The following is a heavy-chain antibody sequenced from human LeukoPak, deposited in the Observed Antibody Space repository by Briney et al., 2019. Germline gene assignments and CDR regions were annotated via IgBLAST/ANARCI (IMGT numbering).Heavy chain of an antibody. Sequence: GRSLRLSRAASGFTFSSYGMHWVRQAPGKGLEWVAVISYDGSNKYYADSVKGRFTISRDNSKNTLYLQMNSLRAEDTAVYYCATGADSSGYPYYFDYWGQGTLVTVSS. J-gene: IGHJ4*02. CDR3: ATGADSSGYPYYFDY. CDR2: ISYDGSNK. CDR1: GFTFSSYG. D-gene: IGHD3-22*01. V-gene: IGHV3-30*03.